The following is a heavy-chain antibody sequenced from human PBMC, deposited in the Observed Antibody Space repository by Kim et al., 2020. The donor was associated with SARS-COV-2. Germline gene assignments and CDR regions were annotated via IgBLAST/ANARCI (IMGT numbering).Heavy chain of an antibody. V-gene: IGHV1-3*01. D-gene: IGHD4-4*01. CDR2: INAGNGNT. J-gene: IGHJ6*02. CDR1: GYTFTSYA. Sequence: ASVKVSCKASGYTFTSYAMHWVRQAPGQRLEWMGWINAGNGNTKYSQKFQGRVTITRDTSASTAYMELSSLRSEDTAVYYCARDPNFRSNYAGYYYYGMDVWGQGTTVTVSS. CDR3: ARDPNFRSNYAGYYYYGMDV.